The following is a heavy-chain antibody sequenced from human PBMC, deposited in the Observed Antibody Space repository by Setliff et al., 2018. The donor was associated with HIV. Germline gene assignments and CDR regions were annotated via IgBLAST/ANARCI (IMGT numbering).Heavy chain of an antibody. V-gene: IGHV3-15*01. CDR2: IKSKTDGGTT. D-gene: IGHD3-10*01. CDR1: GFTFSNAW. J-gene: IGHJ4*02. Sequence: ETLRLSCAASGFTFSNAWMSWVRQAPGKGLEWVGRIKSKTDGGTTDYAAPVKGRFTISRDDSKNTLYLQMDSLKTEDTAVYYCTTVRWFGELLLDYWGQGTLVTVSS. CDR3: TTVRWFGELLLDY.